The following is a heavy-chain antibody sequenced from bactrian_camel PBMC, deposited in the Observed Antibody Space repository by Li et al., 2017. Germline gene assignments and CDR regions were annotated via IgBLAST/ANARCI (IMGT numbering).Heavy chain of an antibody. J-gene: IGHJ4*01. Sequence: HVQLVESGGGSVQAEGSLTLSCSASVALTSRCMGWFRQAPGKEREGVAAIHTTAGFPLYADSMKGRFTISRDDAENTVYLQMNGLKPEDTAMYYCAASGFCHYRDYRVPANRGQGTQVTVS. CDR3: AASGFCHYRDYRVPAN. CDR1: VALTSRC. V-gene: IGHV3-3*01. CDR2: IHTTAGFP. D-gene: IGHD4*01.